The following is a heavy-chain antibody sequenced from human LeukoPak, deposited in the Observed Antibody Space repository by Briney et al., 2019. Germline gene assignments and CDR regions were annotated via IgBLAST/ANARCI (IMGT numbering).Heavy chain of an antibody. CDR1: GFTFSSYE. V-gene: IGHV3-23*01. D-gene: IGHD3-10*01. J-gene: IGHJ2*01. CDR3: ATQYYYGSGSYYVYWYFDL. CDR2: ISGSGGST. Sequence: PGGSLRLSCAASGFTFSSYEMNWVRQAPGKGLEWVSAISGSGGSTYYADSVKGRFTISRDNSKNTLYLQMNSLRAEDTAVYYCATQYYYGSGSYYVYWYFDLWGRGTLVTVSS.